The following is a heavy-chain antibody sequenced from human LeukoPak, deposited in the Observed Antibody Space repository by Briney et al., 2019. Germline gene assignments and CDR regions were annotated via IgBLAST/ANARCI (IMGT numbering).Heavy chain of an antibody. Sequence: SETLSLTCAVSGGSISSSNWWSWVRQPPGKGLEWIGEIYHSGSTNYNPSLKSRVTMSVDTSKNQFSLKLSSVTAADTAVYYCARDSRIMGAPGAFDYWGQGTLVTVSS. CDR1: GGSISSSNW. J-gene: IGHJ4*02. V-gene: IGHV4-4*02. CDR3: ARDSRIMGAPGAFDY. CDR2: IYHSGST. D-gene: IGHD1-26*01.